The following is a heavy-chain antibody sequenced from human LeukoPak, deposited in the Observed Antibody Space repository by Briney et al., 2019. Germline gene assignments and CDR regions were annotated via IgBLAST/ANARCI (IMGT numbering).Heavy chain of an antibody. CDR1: GGSFSGYY. CDR3: ARGLSYGDY. J-gene: IGHJ4*02. V-gene: IGHV4-34*01. D-gene: IGHD1-26*01. Sequence: SETLSLTCAVYGGSFSGYYWSWIRQPPGKGLEWIGEINHGGSTNYNPSLKSRVTISVDTSKNQFSLKLSSVTAADTAVYYCARGLSYGDYWGQGTLVTVSS. CDR2: INHGGST.